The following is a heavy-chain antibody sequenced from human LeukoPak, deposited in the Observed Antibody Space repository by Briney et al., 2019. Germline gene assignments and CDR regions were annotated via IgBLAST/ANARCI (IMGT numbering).Heavy chain of an antibody. CDR2: INPNSGGT. CDR1: GYTFTGYY. CDR3: ARAGYCSSTSCARPAFDI. D-gene: IGHD2-2*03. J-gene: IGHJ3*02. Sequence: ASVKVSCKASGYTFTGYYMHWVRQAPGQGLEWMGWINPNSGGTNYAQKFQGRVTMTRDTSISTAYMELSRLRSDDTAVYYCARAGYCSSTSCARPAFDIWGQGTMVTVSS. V-gene: IGHV1-2*02.